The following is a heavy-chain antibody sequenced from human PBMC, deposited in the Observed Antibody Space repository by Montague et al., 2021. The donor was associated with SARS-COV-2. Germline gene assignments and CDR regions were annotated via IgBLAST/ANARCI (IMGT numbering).Heavy chain of an antibody. V-gene: IGHV4-34*01. J-gene: IGHJ4*02. Sequence: SETLSLTCAVYGGSFSDYHWTWIRQSPGGGLVWIGQINYGGRTKYNPSLKSRVTISIDTSKNQFSLQLTSVTAADTAVYCCARGAPGYWGQGTLVTVSS. CDR3: ARGAPGY. CDR1: GGSFSDYH. D-gene: IGHD1-1*01. CDR2: INYGGRT.